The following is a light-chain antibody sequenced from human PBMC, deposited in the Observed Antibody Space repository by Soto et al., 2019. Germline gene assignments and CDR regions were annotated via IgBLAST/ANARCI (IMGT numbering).Light chain of an antibody. J-gene: IGKJ1*01. CDR1: QSVSHSSTNKNY. CDR2: WAS. Sequence: DIVLTQSPDSLAVSLGERATINCKSSQSVSHSSTNKNYLAWYQQKPGQSPNLLIYWASAREYGVPDRFSGSGSGTDFTLTISSLQAEDVAVYYCQQYYSIPWTFGQGTKVEIK. V-gene: IGKV4-1*01. CDR3: QQYYSIPWT.